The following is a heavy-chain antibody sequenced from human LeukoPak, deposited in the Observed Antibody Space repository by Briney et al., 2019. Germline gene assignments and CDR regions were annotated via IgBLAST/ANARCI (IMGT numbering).Heavy chain of an antibody. J-gene: IGHJ5*02. CDR3: ARALERLYNWFDP. D-gene: IGHD1-1*01. CDR1: GYTFTGYY. Sequence: GASVKVSCKASGYTFTGYYMHWVRQAPGQGLEWMGWINPNSGGTNYAQKFQGRVTMTRDTSISTAYMELSRLRSDDTAVYYCARALERLYNWFDPWGQGTLVTVSS. CDR2: INPNSGGT. V-gene: IGHV1-2*02.